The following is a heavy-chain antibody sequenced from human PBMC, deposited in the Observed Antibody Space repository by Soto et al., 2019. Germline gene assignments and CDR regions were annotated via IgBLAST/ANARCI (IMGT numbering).Heavy chain of an antibody. D-gene: IGHD3-22*01. CDR1: GGSISSGDYY. CDR2: IYSSGST. Sequence: QVQLQESGPGLVKPSQTLSLTCTVSGGSISSGDYYWSWIRQPPGKGLEWIGYIYSSGSTYYNPSLKSRVTISVDTSKNQFSLNLSSVTAADTAVYYCARGGLDYYDSSGYLPHYFDYWGQGTLVTVSS. V-gene: IGHV4-30-4*01. CDR3: ARGGLDYYDSSGYLPHYFDY. J-gene: IGHJ4*02.